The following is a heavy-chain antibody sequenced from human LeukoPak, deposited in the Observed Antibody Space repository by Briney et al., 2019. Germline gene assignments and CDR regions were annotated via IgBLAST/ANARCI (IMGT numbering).Heavy chain of an antibody. CDR3: ARLAGSSWAYYYYYYMDV. D-gene: IGHD6-13*01. V-gene: IGHV4-38-2*02. Sequence: PSETLSLTCTVSGYSISSGYYWGWIRQPPGKGLEWIGSIYHSGSTYYNPSLKSRVTISVDTSKNQFSLKLSSVTAADTAVYYCARLAGSSWAYYYYYYMDVWGKGTTVTVSS. J-gene: IGHJ6*03. CDR2: IYHSGST. CDR1: GYSISSGYY.